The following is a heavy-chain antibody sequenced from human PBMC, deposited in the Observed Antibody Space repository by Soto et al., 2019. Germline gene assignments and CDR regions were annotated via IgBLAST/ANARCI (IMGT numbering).Heavy chain of an antibody. D-gene: IGHD3-16*01. J-gene: IGHJ6*02. CDR2: ISWNSGSI. CDR3: AKAITDYYYYYGMDV. Sequence: SGGSLRLSCAASGFTFDDYAMHWVRQAPGKGLEWVSGISWNSGSIGYADSVKGRFTISRDNAKNSLYLQMNSLRAEDTALYYCAKAITDYYYYYGMDVWGQGTTVTVSS. V-gene: IGHV3-9*01. CDR1: GFTFDDYA.